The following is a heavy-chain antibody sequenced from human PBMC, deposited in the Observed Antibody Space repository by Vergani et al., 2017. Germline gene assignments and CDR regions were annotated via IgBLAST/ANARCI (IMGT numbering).Heavy chain of an antibody. CDR2: IIPIFGTA. V-gene: IGHV1-69*12. Sequence: QVQLVQSGAEVKKPGSSVKVSCKASGGTFSSYAISWVRQAPGQGLEWMGGIIPIFGTANYAQKFQGRVTITADESTSTAYMELSSLRSEDTVVYYCASSTAADFWSGYSDHYYYMDVWGKGTTVTVSS. J-gene: IGHJ6*03. D-gene: IGHD3-3*01. CDR3: ASSTAADFWSGYSDHYYYMDV. CDR1: GGTFSSYA.